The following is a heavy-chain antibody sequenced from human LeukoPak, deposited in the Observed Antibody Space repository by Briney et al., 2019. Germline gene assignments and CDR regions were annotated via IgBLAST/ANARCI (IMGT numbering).Heavy chain of an antibody. CDR3: ARVYDSSGYLDY. CDR2: IIPIFGIA. J-gene: IGHJ4*02. V-gene: IGHV1-69*04. Sequence: SVTVSSKASGGTFTSYAISWVRQAPGQGLEWMGRIIPIFGIANYAQKFQGRVTITADKSTSTAYMELSSLRSEDTAVYYCARVYDSSGYLDYWGQGTLVTVSA. CDR1: GGTFTSYA. D-gene: IGHD3-22*01.